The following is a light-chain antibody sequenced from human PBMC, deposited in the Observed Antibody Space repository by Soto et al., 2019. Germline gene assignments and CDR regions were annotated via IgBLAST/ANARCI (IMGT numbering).Light chain of an antibody. CDR1: SSDVGGYKY. J-gene: IGLJ1*01. CDR2: EVT. Sequence: QSVLTQPASVSGSPGQSITVSCTGTSSDVGGYKYVSWYQQHPGKAPKLMIYEVTNRPSGVSNRFSGSKSGNTASLTISGLQAEDEADYYCSSFTIRTTVVFGTGTKVTV. CDR3: SSFTIRTTVV. V-gene: IGLV2-14*01.